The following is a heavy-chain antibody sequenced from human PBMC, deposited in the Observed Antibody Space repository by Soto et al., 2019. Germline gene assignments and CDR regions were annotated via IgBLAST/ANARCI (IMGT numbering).Heavy chain of an antibody. CDR1: GFTFTSHA. Sequence: QGQLVESGGGVVQPGRSLRLSCAASGFTFTSHAMHWVRQTPGKGLEWVAAISYDEIDKKYASSVKGRFTVSRDNVKNTLSLQMNILRPEDTGVYYCAKDSVYQLPANDFYCGLDVWCQWTTVSLSS. CDR2: ISYDEIDK. V-gene: IGHV3-30*18. D-gene: IGHD2-2*01. J-gene: IGHJ6*02. CDR3: AKDSVYQLPANDFYCGLDV.